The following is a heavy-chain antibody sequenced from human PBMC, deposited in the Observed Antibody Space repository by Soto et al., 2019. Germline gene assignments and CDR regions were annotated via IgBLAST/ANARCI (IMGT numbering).Heavy chain of an antibody. J-gene: IGHJ4*02. CDR1: GFTFSSYA. D-gene: IGHD3-3*01. CDR2: ISYDGSNK. V-gene: IGHV3-30-3*01. CDR3: AREALRFLEWFGPDY. Sequence: PGGSLRLSCAASGFTFSSYAMHWVRQAPGKGLEWVAVISYDGSNKYYADSVKGRFTISRDNSKNTLYLQMNSLRAEDTAVYYCAREALRFLEWFGPDYWGQGTLVTVSS.